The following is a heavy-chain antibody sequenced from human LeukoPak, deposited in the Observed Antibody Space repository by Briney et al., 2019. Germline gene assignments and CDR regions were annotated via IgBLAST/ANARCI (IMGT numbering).Heavy chain of an antibody. V-gene: IGHV1-69*05. CDR2: IISIFGTA. D-gene: IGHD5-24*01. CDR1: GGTFSSYA. CDR3: AREPKRSLQLGYFDY. J-gene: IGHJ4*02. Sequence: GSSVKVSCKASGGTFSSYAINWVRQARGQGLEWMGRIISIFGTANYAQKLQERLMITTDKSMSTADMELSNLRSEDTAVYYCAREPKRSLQLGYFDYWGQGTLVTVSS.